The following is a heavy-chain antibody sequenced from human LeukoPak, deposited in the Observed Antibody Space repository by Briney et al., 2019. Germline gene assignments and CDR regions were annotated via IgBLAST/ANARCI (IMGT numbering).Heavy chain of an antibody. D-gene: IGHD3-22*01. CDR2: ISGSGSST. CDR3: AKDKLRSSGYYIDY. V-gene: IGHV3-23*01. J-gene: IGHJ4*02. CDR1: GFTFSSYA. Sequence: PGGSLRLSCAASGFTFSSYAMSWVRQAPGKGLEWVSGISGSGSSTYYADSVKGRFTISRDNSKNTLYLQMNSLRAEDTAVYYCAKDKLRSSGYYIDYWGQGTLVTVSS.